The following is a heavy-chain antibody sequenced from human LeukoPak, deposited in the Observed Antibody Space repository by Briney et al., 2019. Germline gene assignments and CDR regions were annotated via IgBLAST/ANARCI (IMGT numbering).Heavy chain of an antibody. Sequence: GGSLRLSCAASGFTISSYAMHWVRQAPGKGLEWVAVISYDGSNKYYADSVKGRFTISRDNSKNTLYLQMNSLRAEDTAVYYCARGIRDGYKKGYYFDYWGQGTLVTVSS. J-gene: IGHJ4*02. CDR2: ISYDGSNK. CDR3: ARGIRDGYKKGYYFDY. V-gene: IGHV3-30-3*01. CDR1: GFTISSYA. D-gene: IGHD5-24*01.